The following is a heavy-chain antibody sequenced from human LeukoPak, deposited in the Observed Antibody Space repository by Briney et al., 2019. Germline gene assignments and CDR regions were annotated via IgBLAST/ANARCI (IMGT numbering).Heavy chain of an antibody. J-gene: IGHJ4*02. CDR3: AKLASSDIVVVPAAIPFDY. D-gene: IGHD2-2*01. CDR1: GFTFSSYG. V-gene: IGHV3-30*02. Sequence: PGGSLRLSCAASGFTFSSYGMHWVRQAPGKGLEWVAFIRCDGSNKYYADSVKGRFTISRDNSKNTLYLQMNSLRAEDTAVYYCAKLASSDIVVVPAAIPFDYWGQGTLVTVSS. CDR2: IRCDGSNK.